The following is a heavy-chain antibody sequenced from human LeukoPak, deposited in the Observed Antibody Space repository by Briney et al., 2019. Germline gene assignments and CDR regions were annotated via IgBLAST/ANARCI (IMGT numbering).Heavy chain of an antibody. Sequence: GGSLRLSCAASGFTFSSYSMNWVRQAPGKGLEWVSSISSSSSYIYYADSVKGRFTISRDNANNSLYLQMNSLRAEDTAVYYCARHATIYESAFDIWGQGTMVTVSS. J-gene: IGHJ3*02. CDR2: ISSSSSYI. V-gene: IGHV3-21*01. CDR3: ARHATIYESAFDI. D-gene: IGHD2-2*01. CDR1: GFTFSSYS.